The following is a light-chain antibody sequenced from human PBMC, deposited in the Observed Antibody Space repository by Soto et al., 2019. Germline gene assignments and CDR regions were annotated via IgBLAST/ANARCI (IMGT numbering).Light chain of an antibody. Sequence: EIVMTQSPATQSVSPGERATFSCRASQSISSNLAWYQQKPGQAPRLLIYGASTRATGFPARFSGSGSGTDFTLTISSLQSEDFAVYYCQQYNNWPWTFGQGTKVDIK. V-gene: IGKV3-15*01. CDR1: QSISSN. CDR3: QQYNNWPWT. J-gene: IGKJ1*01. CDR2: GAS.